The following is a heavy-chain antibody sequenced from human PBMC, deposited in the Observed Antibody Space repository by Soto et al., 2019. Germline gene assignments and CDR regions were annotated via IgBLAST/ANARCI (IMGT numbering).Heavy chain of an antibody. CDR3: ARVQVGATLTPWFDP. CDR2: INWNGGST. Sequence: EVQLVESGGGVVRPGGSLRLSCAASGFTFDDYGMSWVRQAPGKGLEWVSGINWNGGSTGYADSVKGRFTISRDIAKNSLYLQMNSLKAEDTALYYCARVQVGATLTPWFDPWGQGTLVTVSS. V-gene: IGHV3-20*04. D-gene: IGHD1-26*01. CDR1: GFTFDDYG. J-gene: IGHJ5*02.